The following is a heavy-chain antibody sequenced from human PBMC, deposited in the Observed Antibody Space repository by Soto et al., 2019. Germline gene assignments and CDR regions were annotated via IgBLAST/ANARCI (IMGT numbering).Heavy chain of an antibody. D-gene: IGHD3-10*01. CDR2: IIPIFGTA. CDR1: GGTFSSYA. J-gene: IGHJ6*02. CDR3: ARDQTTYYYGSGSYFFRYYYYGMDV. V-gene: IGHV1-69*13. Sequence: SVKVSCKASGGTFSSYAISWVRQAPGQGLEWMGGIIPIFGTANYAQKFQGRVTITADESTSTAYMELSSLRSEDTAVYYCARDQTTYYYGSGSYFFRYYYYGMDVWGQGTMVTVSS.